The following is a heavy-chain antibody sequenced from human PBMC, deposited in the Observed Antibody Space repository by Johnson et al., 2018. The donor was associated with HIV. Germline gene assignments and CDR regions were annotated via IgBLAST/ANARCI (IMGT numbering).Heavy chain of an antibody. CDR2: ISYDGSNK. V-gene: IGHV3-30*04. CDR3: ARDFMYAFVI. D-gene: IGHD3-10*02. Sequence: VQLVESGGGVVQPGRSLRLSCAASGFTFSSYAMHWVRQAPGKGLEWVAVISYDGSNKYYADSVKGRFTISRDNSKNTLYLQMNSLRAEDTAVYYCARDFMYAFVIWGEGTVVTVSS. J-gene: IGHJ3*02. CDR1: GFTFSSYA.